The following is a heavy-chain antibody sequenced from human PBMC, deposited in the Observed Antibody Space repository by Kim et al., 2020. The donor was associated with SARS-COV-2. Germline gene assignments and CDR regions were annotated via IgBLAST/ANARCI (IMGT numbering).Heavy chain of an antibody. J-gene: IGHJ4*02. CDR1: GFTFSSYG. D-gene: IGHD3-22*01. Sequence: GGSLRLSCAASGFTFSSYGMHWVRQAPGKGLEWVAVISYDGSNKYYADSVKGRFTISRDNSKNTLYLQMNSLRAEDTAVYYCAKLTGVIQRTNDYWGQGTLVTVSS. V-gene: IGHV3-30*18. CDR2: ISYDGSNK. CDR3: AKLTGVIQRTNDY.